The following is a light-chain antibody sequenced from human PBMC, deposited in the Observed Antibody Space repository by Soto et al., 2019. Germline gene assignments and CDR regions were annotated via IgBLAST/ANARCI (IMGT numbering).Light chain of an antibody. J-gene: IGKJ2*01. CDR2: GAS. CDR3: QQYGSSPYT. V-gene: IGKV3-20*01. CDR1: QSVSSSY. Sequence: PGERATLSCRASQSVSSSYLAWYQQKPGQAPRLLIYGASSRATGIPDRFSGSGSGTYFTFTISRLEPEDFAVYYCQQYGSSPYTFGQGTKLDIK.